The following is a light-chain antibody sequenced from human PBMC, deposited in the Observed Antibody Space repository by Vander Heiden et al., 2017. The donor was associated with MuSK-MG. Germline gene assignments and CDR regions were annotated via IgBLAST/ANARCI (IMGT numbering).Light chain of an antibody. V-gene: IGLV1-40*01. CDR3: QSYDSSLSGYV. Sequence: QSVLTPPPSVSGAPGQRVTISCTGSRSNSGAGYDVHWYQQLPGTAPKLLIYGNSKRPSGVPERFSGSKSGTSATLAITGLQAEDEADYYCQSYDSSLSGYVFGTGTKVTVL. CDR1: RSNSGAGYD. J-gene: IGLJ1*01. CDR2: GNS.